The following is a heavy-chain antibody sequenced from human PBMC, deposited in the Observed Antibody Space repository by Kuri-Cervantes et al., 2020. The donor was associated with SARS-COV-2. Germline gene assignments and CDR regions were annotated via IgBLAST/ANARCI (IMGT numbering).Heavy chain of an antibody. V-gene: IGHV4-59*12. J-gene: IGHJ6*02. D-gene: IGHD2-2*01. CDR2: INHSGST. Sequence: GSLRLSCTVSGGPISSYYWSWIRQPPGKGLEWIGEINHSGSTNYNPSLKSRVTISVDTSKDQFSLKLSSVTAADTAVYYCARVQGAAALTYYYYYGMDVWGQGTTVTVSS. CDR1: GGPISSYY. CDR3: ARVQGAAALTYYYYYGMDV.